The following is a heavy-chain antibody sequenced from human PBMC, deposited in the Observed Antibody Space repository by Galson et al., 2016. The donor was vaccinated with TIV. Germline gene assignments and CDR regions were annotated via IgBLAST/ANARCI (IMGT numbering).Heavy chain of an antibody. CDR2: TYYRSEWNS. Sequence: CAISGDSVSSNSAAWNWIRQSPSRGLEWLGRTYYRSEWNSYCAVSVRSRIVIKADRSKNQFFLHLNSVTPEDTAVYFCARGRSGYNSTYYYYGMDVWGQGTTVSVSS. V-gene: IGHV6-1*01. J-gene: IGHJ6*02. D-gene: IGHD5-24*01. CDR1: GDSVSSNSAA. CDR3: ARGRSGYNSTYYYYGMDV.